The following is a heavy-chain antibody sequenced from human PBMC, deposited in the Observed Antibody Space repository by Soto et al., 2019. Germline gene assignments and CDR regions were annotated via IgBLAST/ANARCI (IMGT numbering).Heavy chain of an antibody. CDR3: VRYCSTTLCNGVATRTFDY. V-gene: IGHV3-48*03. CDR1: RFTFSTYE. J-gene: IGHJ4*02. CDR2: ISTSGSTV. Sequence: EVQLVESGGALVQPGGSLRLSCAASRFTFSTYEMNWVRQAPGKCLEWVSYISTSGSTVYYADSVKGRFTISRDNTRNSLYLQMNSLIDEDTALYYCVRYCSTTLCNGVATRTFDYWGQGTLVTVSS. D-gene: IGHD2-2*01.